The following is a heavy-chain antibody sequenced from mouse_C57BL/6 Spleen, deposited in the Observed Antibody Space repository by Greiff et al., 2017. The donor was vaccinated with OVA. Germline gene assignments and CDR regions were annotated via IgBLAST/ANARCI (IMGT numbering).Heavy chain of an antibody. Sequence: VQLQQSGAELVRPGASVKLSCKASGYTFTDYYINWVKQRPGQGLEWIARIYPGSGNTYYNEKFKGKATLTAEKSSSTAYMQLSSLTSEDSAVYFCARDDGYYPYFDYWGQGTTLTVSS. V-gene: IGHV1-76*01. D-gene: IGHD2-3*01. CDR3: ARDDGYYPYFDY. J-gene: IGHJ2*01. CDR1: GYTFTDYY. CDR2: IYPGSGNT.